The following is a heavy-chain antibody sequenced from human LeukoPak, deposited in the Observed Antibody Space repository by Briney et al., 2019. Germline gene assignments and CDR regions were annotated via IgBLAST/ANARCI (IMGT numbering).Heavy chain of an antibody. CDR1: GGTFSSYA. D-gene: IGHD4-17*01. CDR3: ARGLTTVTYGEFDY. V-gene: IGHV1-69*06. CDR2: IIPIFGTA. J-gene: IGHJ4*02. Sequence: SVKVSCKASGGTFSSYAISWVRQAPGQGLDWMGGIIPIFGTANYAQKFQGRVTITADKSTSTAYMELSSLRSEDTAVYYCARGLTTVTYGEFDYWGQGTLVTVSS.